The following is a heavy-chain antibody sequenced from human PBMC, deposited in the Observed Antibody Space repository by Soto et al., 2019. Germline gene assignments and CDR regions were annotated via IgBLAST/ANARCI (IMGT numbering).Heavy chain of an antibody. CDR3: ARGGRRSPGMDV. J-gene: IGHJ6*02. CDR2: IYSSGST. Sequence: QVQLQESGPGMVKPSQTLSLTCTVSGGSISRGGYYWSWIRQHPGKGLVWIGYIYSSGSTYYNPSLSSRVTISGDTSKKQFSLKLRSVTAADTAVYYCARGGRRSPGMDVWGQGTTVTVSS. V-gene: IGHV4-31*03. CDR1: GGSISRGGYY.